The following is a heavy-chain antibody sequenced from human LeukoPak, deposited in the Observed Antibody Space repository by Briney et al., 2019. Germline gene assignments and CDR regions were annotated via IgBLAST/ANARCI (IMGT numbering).Heavy chain of an antibody. CDR3: ARLGVPAAMSWSAGYFDY. CDR2: TNHSGST. Sequence: SETLSLTCAVYGGSFSGYYWSWIRQPPGKGLEWIGETNHSGSTNYNPSLKSRVTISVDTSKNQFSLKLSSVTAADTAVYYCARLGVPAAMSWSAGYFDYWGQGTLVTVSS. V-gene: IGHV4-34*01. D-gene: IGHD2-2*01. CDR1: GGSFSGYY. J-gene: IGHJ4*02.